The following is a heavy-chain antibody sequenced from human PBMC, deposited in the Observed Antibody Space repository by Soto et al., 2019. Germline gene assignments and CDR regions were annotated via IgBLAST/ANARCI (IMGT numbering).Heavy chain of an antibody. V-gene: IGHV3-74*01. J-gene: IGHJ5*02. Sequence: EVQLVESGGGLVQPGGSLRLSCAASGFTFSSYWMHWVRQAPGKGLVWVSRINSDGSSTSYADSVKGRFTISRDNARDTLYLRMSSLRAEDTAVYDFARPWRYCGGDCPGSWGQGTLVTVSS. CDR2: INSDGSST. CDR3: ARPWRYCGGDCPGS. CDR1: GFTFSSYW. D-gene: IGHD2-21*02.